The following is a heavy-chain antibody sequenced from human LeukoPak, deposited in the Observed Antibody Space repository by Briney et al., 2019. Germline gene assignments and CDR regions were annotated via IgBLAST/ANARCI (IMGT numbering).Heavy chain of an antibody. CDR2: LKEGGSEK. V-gene: IGHV3-7*01. D-gene: IGHD6-6*01. Sequence: GRSLRLSCAASGFTFDDHAMHWVRLAPGKGLEWLASLKEGGSEKHYVDSVKGRFTISRDNAKNSLYLQMNSLRAEDTAVYYCAGSSLGSSSAFRHFDYWGQGNLVTVSS. CDR3: AGSSLGSSSAFRHFDY. J-gene: IGHJ4*02. CDR1: GFTFDDHA.